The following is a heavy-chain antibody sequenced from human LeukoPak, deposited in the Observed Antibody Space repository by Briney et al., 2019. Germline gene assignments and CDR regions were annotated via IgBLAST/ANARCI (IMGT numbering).Heavy chain of an antibody. J-gene: IGHJ4*02. V-gene: IGHV4-39*07. D-gene: IGHD1-1*01. CDR2: IYYSGST. Sequence: SETLSLTCTVSGGSISSSSYYWGWIRQPPGKGLEWIGSIYYSGSTYYNPSLKSRVTISVDKSKNQFSLKLSSVTAADTAVYYCARASHWNQLHYFDYWGQGTLVTVSS. CDR1: GGSISSSSYY. CDR3: ARASHWNQLHYFDY.